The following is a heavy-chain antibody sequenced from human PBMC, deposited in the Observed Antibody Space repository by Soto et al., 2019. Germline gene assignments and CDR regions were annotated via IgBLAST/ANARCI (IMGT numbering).Heavy chain of an antibody. Sequence: QVQLVQSGAEVKKPGSSVKVSCKASGGTFSSYAISWVRQAPGQGLEWMGGIIPIFGTANYAQKFQGRVTITADETTSTAYMELTSLRSEDTAVYYCARSNVPTIMIVVPDPFDPWGQGTLVTVSS. CDR1: GGTFSSYA. J-gene: IGHJ5*02. V-gene: IGHV1-69*12. CDR3: ARSNVPTIMIVVPDPFDP. D-gene: IGHD3-22*01. CDR2: IIPIFGTA.